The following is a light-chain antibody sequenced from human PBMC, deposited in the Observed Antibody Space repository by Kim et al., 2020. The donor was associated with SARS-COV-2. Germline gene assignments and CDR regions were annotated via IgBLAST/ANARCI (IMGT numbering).Light chain of an antibody. V-gene: IGLV1-44*01. J-gene: IGLJ1*01. CDR2: SDD. CDR3: AAWDDGLNGYV. Sequence: QSVLTQPPSASGTPGQRVTISCSGSISNIGTNTVNWYQHVPGTAPKLLVYSDDQRPSGVPDRFSGSKSGSSASLAISGLQSEDEADYYCAAWDDGLNGYVFATGTKVTVL. CDR1: ISNIGTNT.